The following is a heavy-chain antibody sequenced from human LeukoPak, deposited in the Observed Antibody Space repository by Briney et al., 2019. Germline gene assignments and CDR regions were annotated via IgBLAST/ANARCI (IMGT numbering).Heavy chain of an antibody. CDR2: INGRGDGP. V-gene: IGHV3-23*01. J-gene: IGHJ5*01. CDR3: VKEGGSFLTWFDS. D-gene: IGHD2-15*01. CDR1: GFSFSSFA. Sequence: GGSLRLSCAASGFSFSSFAMTWVRQSPGKGLEWVSSINGRGDGPFYADSVKGRFTISRDNSKNTVDLQLNSLRDGDTALYYCVKEGGSFLTWFDSWGQGSLVTVSS.